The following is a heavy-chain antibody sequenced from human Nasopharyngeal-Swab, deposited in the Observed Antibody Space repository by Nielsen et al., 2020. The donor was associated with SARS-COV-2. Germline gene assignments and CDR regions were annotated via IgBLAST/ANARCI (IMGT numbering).Heavy chain of an antibody. J-gene: IGHJ6*02. V-gene: IGHV3-23*01. CDR2: ISGSGGST. CDR1: GFTFSSYA. CDR3: AKDDRRSQWLVDYYYGMDV. D-gene: IGHD6-19*01. Sequence: GGSLRLSCAASGFTFSSYAMSWVRQAPGKGLEWVSAISGSGGSTYYADSVKGRFTIPRDNSKHTLYLQMNSLRAEDTAVYYCAKDDRRSQWLVDYYYGMDVWGQGTTVTVSS.